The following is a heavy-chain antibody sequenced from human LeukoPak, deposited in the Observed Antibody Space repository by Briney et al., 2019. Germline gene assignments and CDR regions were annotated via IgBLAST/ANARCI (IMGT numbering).Heavy chain of an antibody. J-gene: IGHJ4*02. CDR1: GYTFTGNY. Sequence: GASVKVSCKASGYTFTGNYMHWVRQAPGQGLEWMGWINPNSGGTNYAQKFQGRVTMTRDTSISTAYMELSRLRSDDTAVYYCARDHDYGDYFYDYWGQGTLVTVSS. CDR2: INPNSGGT. CDR3: ARDHDYGDYFYDY. D-gene: IGHD4-17*01. V-gene: IGHV1-2*02.